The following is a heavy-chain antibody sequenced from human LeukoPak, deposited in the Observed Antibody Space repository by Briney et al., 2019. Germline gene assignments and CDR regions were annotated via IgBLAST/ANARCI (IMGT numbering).Heavy chain of an antibody. CDR2: ISSSSSYT. CDR3: AMASSGGRYWFFDL. V-gene: IGHV3-11*03. D-gene: IGHD3-16*01. J-gene: IGHJ2*01. CDR1: GFTFSDYY. Sequence: SGGSLRLSCAASGFTFSDYYMSWIRQAPGKGLEWVLYISSSSSYTNYADSVKGRFTLSRDNAKNSLYLQMNSLRVDDTAVYYCAMASSGGRYWFFDLWSRGTLVTVPS.